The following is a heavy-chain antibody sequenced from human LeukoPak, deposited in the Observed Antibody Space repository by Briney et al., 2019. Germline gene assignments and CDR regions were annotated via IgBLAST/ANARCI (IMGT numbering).Heavy chain of an antibody. Sequence: SSVKVSCKASGGTFSTYAINWVRQAPGQVLEWMGRIIPILGIANYAQKFQGRVTITADKSTSTAYMELSSLRSEDTAVYYWARASSGWQIDYWGQGTLVTVSS. J-gene: IGHJ4*02. CDR3: ARASSGWQIDY. CDR1: GGTFSTYA. CDR2: IIPILGIA. V-gene: IGHV1-69*04. D-gene: IGHD6-19*01.